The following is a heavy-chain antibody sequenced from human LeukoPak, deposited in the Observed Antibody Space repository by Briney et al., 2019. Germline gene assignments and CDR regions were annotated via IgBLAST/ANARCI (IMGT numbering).Heavy chain of an antibody. D-gene: IGHD1-26*01. CDR2: IYYSGST. CDR1: GGSISSGGYY. CDR3: ARGTEWELLGGDAFDI. J-gene: IGHJ3*02. V-gene: IGHV4-31*03. Sequence: SETLSLTCTVSGGSISSGGYYWSWIRQHPGKGLEWIGYIYYSGSTYYNPPLKSRVTISVDTSKNQFSLKLSSVTAADTAVYYCARGTEWELLGGDAFDIWGQGTMVTVSS.